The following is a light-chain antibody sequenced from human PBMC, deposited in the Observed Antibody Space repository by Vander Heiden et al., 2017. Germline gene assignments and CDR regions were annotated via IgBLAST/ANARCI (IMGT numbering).Light chain of an antibody. CDR2: GAS. J-gene: IGKJ4*01. Sequence: ELVLTQSPGTLSLSPGERATLSCRASQSVSSNYLAWYRQKPGQAPRLLIYGASTRATGIPDRFSGSGSGTDFTLTISRLEPEDFAMYYCQQYGSSQTFGGGTKVEIK. V-gene: IGKV3-20*01. CDR3: QQYGSSQT. CDR1: QSVSSNY.